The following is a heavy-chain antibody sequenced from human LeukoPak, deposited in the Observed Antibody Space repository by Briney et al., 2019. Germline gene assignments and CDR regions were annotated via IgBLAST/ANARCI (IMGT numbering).Heavy chain of an antibody. V-gene: IGHV4-59*01. CDR3: ARGANNWNYGRGYYFDY. CDR1: GGSISSYY. Sequence: SETLSLTCTVSGGSISSYYWSWIRQPPGKGLEGIGYIYYSGSTNYNPSLKSRVTISVDTSKNQFSLKLSSVTAADTAVYYCARGANNWNYGRGYYFDYWGQGTLVTVSS. J-gene: IGHJ4*02. D-gene: IGHD1-7*01. CDR2: IYYSGST.